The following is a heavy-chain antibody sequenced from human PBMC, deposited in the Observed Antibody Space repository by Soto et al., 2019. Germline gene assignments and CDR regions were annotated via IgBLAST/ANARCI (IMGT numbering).Heavy chain of an antibody. CDR3: AAGDSTECSNGVCSFFYNHDMDV. CDR2: INPKSGGT. CDR1: GYSFTDYH. J-gene: IGHJ6*02. V-gene: IGHV1-2*04. D-gene: IGHD2-8*01. Sequence: ASVKVSCKASGYSFTDYHIHWVRQAPGQGLEWLGRINPKSGGTSTAQKFQGWVTMTTDTSISTASMELTRLTSDDTAIYYCAAGDSTECSNGVCSFFYNHDMDVWGQGTPVTVSS.